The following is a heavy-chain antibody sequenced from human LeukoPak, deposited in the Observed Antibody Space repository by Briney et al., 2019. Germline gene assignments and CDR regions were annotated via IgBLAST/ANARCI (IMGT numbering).Heavy chain of an antibody. D-gene: IGHD3-9*01. Sequence: PGGSLRLSCAASGFTFSSYSMNWVRQAPGKGLEWVSSISSSSSYIYYADSVKGRFTISRDNAKNSLYLQMNSLRAEDTAVYYCATTTYYDILTGYYIPDAFDIWGQGTMVTVSS. V-gene: IGHV3-21*01. CDR3: ATTTYYDILTGYYIPDAFDI. CDR1: GFTFSSYS. CDR2: ISSSSSYI. J-gene: IGHJ3*02.